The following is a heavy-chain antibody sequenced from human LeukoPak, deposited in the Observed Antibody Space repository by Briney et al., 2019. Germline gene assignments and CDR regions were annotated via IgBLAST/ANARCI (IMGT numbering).Heavy chain of an antibody. CDR2: INPNSGGT. Sequence: ASVTVSCKASGYTFSGYYMHWVRQAPGQGLEWMGWINPNSGGTNYAQKFQGRVTMTRDTSISTAYMELSRLRSDDTAVYYCARVRGYSSSWYGPRYCYYGMDVWGQGTTVTVSS. V-gene: IGHV1-2*02. D-gene: IGHD6-13*01. CDR1: GYTFSGYY. CDR3: ARVRGYSSSWYGPRYCYYGMDV. J-gene: IGHJ6*02.